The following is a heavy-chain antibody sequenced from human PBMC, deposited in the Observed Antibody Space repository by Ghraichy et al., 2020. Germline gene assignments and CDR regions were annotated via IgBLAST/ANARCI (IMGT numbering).Heavy chain of an antibody. V-gene: IGHV3-30*04. CDR2: ISYDGSNK. CDR3: ARAVYGSGSYYEFDAFDI. D-gene: IGHD3-10*01. J-gene: IGHJ3*02. Sequence: GGSLRLSCAASGFTFSSYAMHWVRQAPGKGLEWVAVISYDGSNKYYADSVKGRFTISRDNSKNTLYLQMNSLRAEDTAVYYCARAVYGSGSYYEFDAFDIWGQGTMVTVSS. CDR1: GFTFSSYA.